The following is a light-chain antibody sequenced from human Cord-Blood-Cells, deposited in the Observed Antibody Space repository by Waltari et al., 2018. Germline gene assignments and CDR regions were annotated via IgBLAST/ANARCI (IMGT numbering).Light chain of an antibody. J-gene: IGLJ3*02. Sequence: QSALTQPRPVSGSPGQSVTISSPGTSSVVAGSAYVSWYQQHPGKAPKLMISDVSKRPSGVPDRFSGSKSGNTASLTIAGLQAEDEADYYCCSYAGSYTWVFGGGTKLPVL. CDR3: CSYAGSYTWV. CDR1: SSVVAGSAY. V-gene: IGLV2-11*01. CDR2: DVS.